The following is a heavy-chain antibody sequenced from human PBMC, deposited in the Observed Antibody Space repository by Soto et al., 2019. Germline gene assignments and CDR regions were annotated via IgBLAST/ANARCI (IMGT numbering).Heavy chain of an antibody. CDR3: ARHHHLVAADTNRWFDA. D-gene: IGHD6-25*01. Sequence: QLQLQASGPGLVKPAETLSLSCTVSGGSISTSSYSWGWIRRPPGKGLEWIGSIYYSGSTYYNPSLKSRVTMSVDTSKSRFSLKLSSVTAADTAVYYRARHHHLVAADTNRWFDAWGPGTLVTVSS. J-gene: IGHJ5*01. V-gene: IGHV4-39*01. CDR1: GGSISTSSYS. CDR2: IYYSGST.